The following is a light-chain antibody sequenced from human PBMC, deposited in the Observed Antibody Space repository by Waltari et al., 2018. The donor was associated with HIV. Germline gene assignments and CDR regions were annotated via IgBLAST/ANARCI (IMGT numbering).Light chain of an antibody. CDR1: QNIDNW. CDR2: RTS. V-gene: IGKV1-5*03. Sequence: DVQMTQSPSNLSASVGDTVVSTCRASQNIDNWLAWYHQRPGRAPKLLLYRTSVWESGVSSRFSGSGSGTEFTLTIRSLQPDDVGTYFCQQYSTHYGFGQGTRVE. J-gene: IGKJ2*01. CDR3: QQYSTHYG.